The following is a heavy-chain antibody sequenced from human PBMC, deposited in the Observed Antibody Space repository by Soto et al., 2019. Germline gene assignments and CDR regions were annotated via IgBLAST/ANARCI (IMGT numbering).Heavy chain of an antibody. CDR2: IYSSGT. D-gene: IGHD3-22*01. J-gene: IGHJ4*02. V-gene: IGHV4-59*01. Sequence: PSETLSLTCTVSGGSISNYYWSWIRQSPEKGLEWIGYIYSSGTNYNPSLKSRVTMSIDMSNNQFSVSLSSVTAADTAIYYCARMYHRDVSGHYPFDFWGQGSLVTVSS. CDR1: GGSISNYY. CDR3: ARMYHRDVSGHYPFDF.